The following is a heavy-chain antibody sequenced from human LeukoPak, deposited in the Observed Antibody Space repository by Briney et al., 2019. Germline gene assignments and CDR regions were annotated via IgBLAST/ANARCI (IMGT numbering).Heavy chain of an antibody. J-gene: IGHJ4*02. D-gene: IGHD2-15*01. CDR3: ARQGVVVAAYFDS. Sequence: SETLSLTCTVSGGSISSSSYYWGWIRQTPEKGLEWIGSKYYSGNTYYNPSLKSRVTISVDTSKNHFSLSLTSVTAADTAVYYCARQGVVVAAYFDSWGQGTLVTVSS. V-gene: IGHV4-39*01. CDR1: GGSISSSSYY. CDR2: KYYSGNT.